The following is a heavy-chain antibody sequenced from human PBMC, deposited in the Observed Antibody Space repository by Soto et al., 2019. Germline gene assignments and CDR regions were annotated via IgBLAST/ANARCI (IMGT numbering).Heavy chain of an antibody. D-gene: IGHD5-18*01. CDR1: GYIFTDYY. V-gene: IGHV1-2*02. CDR3: AIKGYGVAFDA. CDR2: INPATGAT. J-gene: IGHJ3*01. Sequence: QVQLEQSGAEVKKPGASVTVSCKASGYIFTDYYLHWVRQAPGQGLEWMGWINPATGATKYKQNFEGRLALTRDTSKSTGFMDLSRLTSGDSATYYCAIKGYGVAFDAWAQGTLVTVSS.